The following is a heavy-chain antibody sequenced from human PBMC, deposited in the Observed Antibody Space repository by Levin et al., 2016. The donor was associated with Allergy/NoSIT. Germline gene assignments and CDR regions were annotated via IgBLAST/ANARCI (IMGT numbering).Heavy chain of an antibody. V-gene: IGHV2-5*01. CDR3: AHSGQMNYDFWSGYDTNSFDY. D-gene: IGHD3-3*01. Sequence: WIRQPPGKALEWLALIYWNDDKRYSPSLKSRLTITKDTSKNQVVLTMTNMDTVDTAAYYCAHSGQMNYDFWSGYDTNSFDYWGQGTLVTVSS. J-gene: IGHJ4*02. CDR2: IYWNDDK.